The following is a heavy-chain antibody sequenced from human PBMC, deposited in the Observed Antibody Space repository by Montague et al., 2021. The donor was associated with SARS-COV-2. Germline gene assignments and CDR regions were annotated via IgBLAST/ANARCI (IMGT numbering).Heavy chain of an antibody. V-gene: IGHV2-5*02. Sequence: VKPTQTLTLTCTFSGFSLSTSGVGVGWIRQPPGKALEWLALIYWDDDKRYSPSLKSRLTITKDTSKNQVVLTMTNMDPVDTATYYCAHGRGPLLSDAFDIWGQGTMVTVSS. CDR2: IYWDDDK. CDR3: AHGRGPLLSDAFDI. CDR1: GFSLSTSGVG. D-gene: IGHD1-26*01. J-gene: IGHJ3*02.